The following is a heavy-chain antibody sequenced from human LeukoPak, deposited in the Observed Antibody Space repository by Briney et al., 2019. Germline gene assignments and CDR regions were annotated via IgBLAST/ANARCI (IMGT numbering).Heavy chain of an antibody. V-gene: IGHV3-30*02. CDR1: GFTFRNSG. CDR3: AKDPGASVSGFYMDV. D-gene: IGHD2-8*02. J-gene: IGHJ6*03. CDR2: IWSDGNNR. Sequence: GGSLRLSCAASGFTFRNSGMHWVRQATGKGLEWVSFIWSDGNNRFYADSVKGRFTISRDNSKNMLYLQMDTLRAEDTALYYCAKDPGASVSGFYMDVWGKGTTVIVSS.